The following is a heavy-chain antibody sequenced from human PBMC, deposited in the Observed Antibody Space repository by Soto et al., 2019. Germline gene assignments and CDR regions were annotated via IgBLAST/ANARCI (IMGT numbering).Heavy chain of an antibody. Sequence: SETLSLTCGLSGSLPVGSLSTYFWTWIRQPPGKGLEWIGEINHSGSPNYSPSLRGRVTISLDTSKKQSSLNLSSVTAAATAVYFCARARFSQWSQDYYGLDVWGQGTTVTVSS. CDR3: ARARFSQWSQDYYGLDV. CDR1: GSLPVGSLSTYF. CDR2: INHSGSP. D-gene: IGHD3-3*01. V-gene: IGHV4-34*01. J-gene: IGHJ6*02.